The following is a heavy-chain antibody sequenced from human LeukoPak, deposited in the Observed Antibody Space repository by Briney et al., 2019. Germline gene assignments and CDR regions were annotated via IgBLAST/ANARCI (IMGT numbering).Heavy chain of an antibody. D-gene: IGHD2-2*01. Sequence: SETLSLTCTASGCTISSSSYYWGWMRQPPGKGLEWIGSINYSGSTYHNPSLKSRVTISVDTSKNQFSLKVSSVTAADTAAYYCARHAEAGTTSCPLDYWGQGTLVTVSS. J-gene: IGHJ4*02. CDR3: ARHAEAGTTSCPLDY. CDR1: GCTISSSSYY. V-gene: IGHV4-39*01. CDR2: INYSGST.